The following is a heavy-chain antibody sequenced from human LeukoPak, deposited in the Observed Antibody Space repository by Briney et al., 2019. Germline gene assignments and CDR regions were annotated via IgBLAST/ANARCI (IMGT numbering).Heavy chain of an antibody. J-gene: IGHJ5*02. CDR2: IKPDGSEK. V-gene: IGHV3-7*03. CDR3: AKSPSSYDYVWGSYRPYNWFDP. D-gene: IGHD3-16*02. CDR1: GPTLSNYW. Sequence: GESLRLSCVAPGPTLSNYWMSWVRQAPGKGLEWVATIKPDGSEKFYVDSVKGRFTISRDNSKNTLYLQMNSLRADDTAVYYCAKSPSSYDYVWGSYRPYNWFDPWGQGTLVTVSS.